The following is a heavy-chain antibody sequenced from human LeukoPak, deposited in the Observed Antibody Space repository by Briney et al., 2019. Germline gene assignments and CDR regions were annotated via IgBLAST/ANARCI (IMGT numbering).Heavy chain of an antibody. D-gene: IGHD4-17*01. CDR3: AKVKGRYGDYGFDY. J-gene: IGHJ4*02. V-gene: IGHV3-30*02. Sequence: GGSLRLSCAASGFTLNTYGMHWVRQAPGKGLEWVALIRYDESNKYYAGSVKGRFTISRDSSKNTLYLQMNNLRAEDTAVCYCAKVKGRYGDYGFDYWGQGTLVTVSS. CDR2: IRYDESNK. CDR1: GFTLNTYG.